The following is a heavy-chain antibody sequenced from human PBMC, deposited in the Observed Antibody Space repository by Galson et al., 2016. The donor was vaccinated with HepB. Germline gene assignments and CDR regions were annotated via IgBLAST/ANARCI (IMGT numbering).Heavy chain of an antibody. CDR3: AKGVHYDFWSGYTNWFDP. V-gene: IGHV3-23*01. CDR1: GFTFSTYA. CDR2: LSGSDTST. D-gene: IGHD3-3*01. J-gene: IGHJ5*02. Sequence: SLRLSCAASGFTFSTYAMTWVRQAPGKGLEWVSALSGSDTSTYYADSVKGRFTISRDNSKNTLYLQMNSLRAEDTAVYYCAKGVHYDFWSGYTNWFDPWGQGTLVTVSS.